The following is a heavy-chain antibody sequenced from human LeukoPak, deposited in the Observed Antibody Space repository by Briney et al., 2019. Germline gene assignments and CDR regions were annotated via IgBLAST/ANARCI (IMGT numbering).Heavy chain of an antibody. Sequence: PGGSLRLSCAASGSTFSSYWMSWVRQAPGKGLEWVANIKQDGSEKYYVDSVKGRFTISRDNAKNSLYLQMNSLRAEDTAVCYCASSPDCSGGSCYNTYYFDYWGQGTLVTVSS. V-gene: IGHV3-7*01. CDR1: GSTFSSYW. J-gene: IGHJ4*02. CDR3: ASSPDCSGGSCYNTYYFDY. CDR2: IKQDGSEK. D-gene: IGHD2-15*01.